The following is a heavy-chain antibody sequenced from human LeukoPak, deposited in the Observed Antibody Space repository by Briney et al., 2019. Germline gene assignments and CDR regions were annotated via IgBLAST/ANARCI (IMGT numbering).Heavy chain of an antibody. Sequence: PGGSLRLSCAASGFTFSNYWMSWVRQAPGKGLEWVANIKEDGSRNHYVDSVKGRFTISRDNAKNSLYLQMSSLRAEDTAVYYCARQLSGWYDADPYWGPGTLVTVSS. V-gene: IGHV3-7*05. J-gene: IGHJ4*02. CDR3: ARQLSGWYDADPY. D-gene: IGHD6-19*01. CDR1: GFTFSNYW. CDR2: IKEDGSRN.